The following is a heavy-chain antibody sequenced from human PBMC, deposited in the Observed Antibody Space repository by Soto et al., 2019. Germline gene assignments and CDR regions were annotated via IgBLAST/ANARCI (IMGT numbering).Heavy chain of an antibody. D-gene: IGHD3-9*01. V-gene: IGHV6-1*01. J-gene: IGHJ6*02. CDR3: ARDRLGYDILTGPRRGMDV. CDR1: GDSVSSNSAA. CDR2: TYYRSKWYN. Sequence: SQSLSLTCAISGDSVSSNSAAWNWIRQSPSRGLEWLGRTYYRSKWYNDYAVSVKSRITINPDTSKNQFSLQLNSVTPEDTAVYYCARDRLGYDILTGPRRGMDVWGQGTTVPVSS.